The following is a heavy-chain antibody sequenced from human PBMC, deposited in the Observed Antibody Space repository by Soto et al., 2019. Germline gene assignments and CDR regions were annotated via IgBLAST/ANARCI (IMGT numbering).Heavy chain of an antibody. J-gene: IGHJ3*02. D-gene: IGHD3-3*01. Sequence: SCKASGYTFTGYYMHWVRQAPGQGLEWMGWINPNSGGTNYAQKFQGRVTMTRDTSISTAYMELSRLRSDDTAVYYCARDRYDFWSGYSGAFNIWGQGTMVTVSS. V-gene: IGHV1-2*02. CDR2: INPNSGGT. CDR3: ARDRYDFWSGYSGAFNI. CDR1: GYTFTGYY.